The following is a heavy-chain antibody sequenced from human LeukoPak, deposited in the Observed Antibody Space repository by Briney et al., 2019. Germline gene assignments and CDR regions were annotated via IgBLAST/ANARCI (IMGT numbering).Heavy chain of an antibody. CDR2: INPNSGGT. J-gene: IGHJ3*02. CDR3: ARVKKYCSGGSCYEAFDI. D-gene: IGHD2-15*01. CDR1: GYTFTSYY. V-gene: IGHV1-2*02. Sequence: ASVKVSCKASGYTFTSYYIHWVRQAPGQGLEWMGWINPNSGGTNYAQKFQGRVTMTRDTSISTAYMELSRLRSDDTAVYYCARVKKYCSGGSCYEAFDIWGQGTMVTVSS.